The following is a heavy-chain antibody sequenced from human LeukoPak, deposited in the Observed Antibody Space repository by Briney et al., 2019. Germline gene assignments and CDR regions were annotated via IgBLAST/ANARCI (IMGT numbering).Heavy chain of an antibody. CDR2: IYTSGST. V-gene: IGHV4-61*02. Sequence: SETLSLTCTVSGGSISSGSYYWSWIRQPAGKGLEWIGRIYTSGSTIYNPSLESRVTISADTSKNQCSLKLNSVTAADTAVYYCARDGPAATFDCWGQGTLVTVSS. CDR3: ARDGPAATFDC. D-gene: IGHD2-2*01. J-gene: IGHJ4*02. CDR1: GGSISSGSYY.